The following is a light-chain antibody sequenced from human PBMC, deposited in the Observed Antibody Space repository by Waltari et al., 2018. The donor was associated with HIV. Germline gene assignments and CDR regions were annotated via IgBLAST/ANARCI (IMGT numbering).Light chain of an antibody. J-gene: IGLJ3*02. CDR2: EVS. V-gene: IGLV2-8*01. CDR3: SSSRV. Sequence: QSALTQPPSASGSPGQSVTISCTGTSSDVGGYNYVSWYQQHPGKAPKLMIYEVSKRPSGVPDRFSGSKSGNTASLTVSGLQAEDEADYYFSSSRVFGGGTKLTVL. CDR1: SSDVGGYNY.